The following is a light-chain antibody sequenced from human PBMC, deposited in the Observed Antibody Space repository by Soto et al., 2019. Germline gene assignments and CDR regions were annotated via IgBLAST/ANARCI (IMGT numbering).Light chain of an antibody. V-gene: IGLV2-14*03. CDR1: SNDFGGYNY. Sequence: QSVLTQPASVSASPGQSITISCTGTSNDFGGYNYVSWYQQHPGKAPKLIIYDVNNRPSGVSNRFSGSKSGNTASLTISGLQAEDEADYYCDSYSSTNTRYVFGTGTKVTVL. CDR2: DVN. J-gene: IGLJ1*01. CDR3: DSYSSTNTRYV.